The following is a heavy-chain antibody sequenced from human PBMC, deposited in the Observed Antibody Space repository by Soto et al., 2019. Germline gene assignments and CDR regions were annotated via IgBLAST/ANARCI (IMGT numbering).Heavy chain of an antibody. CDR3: AKGSRAYYYGSGSPFHYYMDV. J-gene: IGHJ6*03. Sequence: GGSLRLSCAASGFTFSSYAMSWVRQAPGKGLEWVSAISGSGGSTYYADSVKGRFTISRDNSKNTLYLQMNSLRAEDTAVYYCAKGSRAYYYGSGSPFHYYMDVWGKGTTVTVSS. D-gene: IGHD3-10*01. CDR1: GFTFSSYA. V-gene: IGHV3-23*01. CDR2: ISGSGGST.